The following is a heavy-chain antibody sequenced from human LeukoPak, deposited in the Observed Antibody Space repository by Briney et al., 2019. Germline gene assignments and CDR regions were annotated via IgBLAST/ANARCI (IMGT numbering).Heavy chain of an antibody. CDR3: ARGMYYYDSTPIGAFDI. Sequence: GGSLRLSCAASGFTFSSYAMSWVRQAPGKGLEWVAVISYDGSNKYYADSVKGRFTISRDNSKNTLYLQMNSLRAEDTAVYYCARGMYYYDSTPIGAFDIWGQGTMVTVSS. V-gene: IGHV3-30-3*01. D-gene: IGHD3-22*01. J-gene: IGHJ3*02. CDR2: ISYDGSNK. CDR1: GFTFSSYA.